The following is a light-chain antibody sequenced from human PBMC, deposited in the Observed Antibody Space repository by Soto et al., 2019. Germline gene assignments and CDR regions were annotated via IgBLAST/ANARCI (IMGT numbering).Light chain of an antibody. V-gene: IGKV3-15*01. CDR1: QSVSSN. CDR3: QQYNNWPWT. CDR2: GAS. J-gene: IGKJ1*01. Sequence: EIGMTQSPTTLSVSPGARATLSCRASQSVSSNLAWYQQQPGQAPRLLIYGASTRATGIPARFSGSGSGTEFTLTISSLQSEDFAVYYCQQYNNWPWTFGQGTKVDIK.